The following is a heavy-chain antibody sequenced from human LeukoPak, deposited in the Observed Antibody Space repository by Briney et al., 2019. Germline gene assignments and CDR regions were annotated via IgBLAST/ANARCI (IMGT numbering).Heavy chain of an antibody. CDR2: IIPIFGTA. CDR3: ARSPIFYDSSGYYLRSPFDY. J-gene: IGHJ4*02. Sequence: ASVKVSCKASGGTFSSYAISWVRQAPGQGLEWMGGIIPIFGTANYAQKFQGRVTITADESTSTAYMELSSLRSEDTAVYYCARSPIFYDSSGYYLRSPFDYWGQGTLVTVSS. V-gene: IGHV1-69*01. CDR1: GGTFSSYA. D-gene: IGHD3-22*01.